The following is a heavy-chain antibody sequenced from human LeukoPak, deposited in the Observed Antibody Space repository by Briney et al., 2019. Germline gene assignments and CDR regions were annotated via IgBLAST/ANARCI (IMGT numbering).Heavy chain of an antibody. J-gene: IGHJ6*02. CDR3: ARDKDKKGDGLDV. V-gene: IGHV4-30-4*01. CDR1: GGSITSRDSS. Sequence: SQTLSLTCTVSGGSITSRDSSWSWIRQPPGKGLEWIGYINYSGSTSYNPSLRSRVTISVDTSKNQFSLELSSVTAADTAVYCCARDKDKKGDGLDVWGQGTTVTVSS. CDR2: INYSGST.